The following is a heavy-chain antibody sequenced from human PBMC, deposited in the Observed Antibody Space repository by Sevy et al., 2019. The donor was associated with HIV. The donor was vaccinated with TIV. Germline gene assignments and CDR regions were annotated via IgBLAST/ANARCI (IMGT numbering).Heavy chain of an antibody. J-gene: IGHJ4*02. Sequence: ASVKVSCKVSGYTLNKLSMHWVRQAPGKGLAWMGSFDPEDGETFYAQKFQGRVTMTEETSTDTAYMELSSLRSEDTAVYYCAATKDYYESSGPPFDYWGQGTLVTVSS. D-gene: IGHD3-22*01. CDR2: FDPEDGET. CDR3: AATKDYYESSGPPFDY. V-gene: IGHV1-24*01. CDR1: GYTLNKLS.